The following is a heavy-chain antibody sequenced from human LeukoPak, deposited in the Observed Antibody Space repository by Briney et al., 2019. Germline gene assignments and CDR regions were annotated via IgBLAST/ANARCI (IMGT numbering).Heavy chain of an antibody. CDR2: IKKDGSQK. D-gene: IGHD6-13*01. V-gene: IGHV3-7*01. J-gene: IGHJ3*02. Sequence: GGSLRLSCATSGVTFGNDGMTWVRQAQGKGLEWVANIKKDGSQKNYVDSVKGRFTISRDNTKKSLFLQMNSLGAEDTGIYYCARDTSPSSRSSYFDALDMWGQGTMVTVSS. CDR3: ARDTSPSSRSSYFDALDM. CDR1: GVTFGNDG.